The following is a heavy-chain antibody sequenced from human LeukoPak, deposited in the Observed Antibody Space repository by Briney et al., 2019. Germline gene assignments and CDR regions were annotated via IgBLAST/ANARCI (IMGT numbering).Heavy chain of an antibody. V-gene: IGHV1-8*01. CDR3: ARAGYSSSWAGSYYYYGMDV. CDR2: MNPNSGNT. D-gene: IGHD6-13*01. CDR1: GYTFTSYD. Sequence: ASVKVSCKASGYTFTSYDINRVRQATGQGLEWMGWMNPNSGNTGYAQKFQGRVTMTRNTSISTAYMELSSLRSEDTAVYYCARAGYSSSWAGSYYYYGMDVWGQGTTVTVSS. J-gene: IGHJ6*02.